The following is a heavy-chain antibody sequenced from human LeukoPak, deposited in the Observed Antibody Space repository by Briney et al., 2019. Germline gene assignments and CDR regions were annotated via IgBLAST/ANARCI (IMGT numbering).Heavy chain of an antibody. CDR2: IDPSDSYT. CDR1: GYSFTSYW. D-gene: IGHD2-2*01. V-gene: IGHV5-10-1*01. Sequence: PGESLKISCKGSGYSFTSYWISWVRQMPGKGLEWMGRIDPSDSYTNYSPSFQGHVTISADKSISTAYLQWSSLKASDTAMYYCAAVDQLLSDWFDPWGQGTLVTVSS. J-gene: IGHJ5*02. CDR3: AAVDQLLSDWFDP.